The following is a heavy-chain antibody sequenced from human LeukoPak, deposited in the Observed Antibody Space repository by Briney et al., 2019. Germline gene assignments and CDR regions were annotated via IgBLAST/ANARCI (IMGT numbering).Heavy chain of an antibody. CDR2: ISHTGLT. J-gene: IGHJ5*02. CDR3: ARVPDITARPCDT. Sequence: SETLSLTCAVYGGSFSGYYWTLIRQTPGKGLEWIGEISHTGLTGSNPSLKSRVTIFVDSSKKQFSLRMISVTAADTGVYYCARVPDITARPCDTWGPGTQVTVSS. CDR1: GGSFSGYY. V-gene: IGHV4-34*01. D-gene: IGHD1-1*01.